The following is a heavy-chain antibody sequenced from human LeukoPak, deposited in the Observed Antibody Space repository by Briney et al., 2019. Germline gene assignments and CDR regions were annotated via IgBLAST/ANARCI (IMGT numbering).Heavy chain of an antibody. Sequence: GGSLRLSCAASVFPFSSYEMNWVRQAPGKGLEWLSYISSTGTNIYYADSVKGRFTISRDNAKNSLYLQMNSLGAEDTALYYCSREPPYSGHYFGYWGQGTLVTVAS. J-gene: IGHJ4*02. D-gene: IGHD1-26*01. CDR3: SREPPYSGHYFGY. CDR1: VFPFSSYE. V-gene: IGHV3-48*03. CDR2: ISSTGTNI.